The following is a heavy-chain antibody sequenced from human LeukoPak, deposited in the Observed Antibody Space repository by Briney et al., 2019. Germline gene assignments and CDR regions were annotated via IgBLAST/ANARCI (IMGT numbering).Heavy chain of an antibody. J-gene: IGHJ6*03. CDR3: AKDEAYYDFWSSGRYYYYMDV. CDR1: GFTFNNYA. V-gene: IGHV3-23*01. CDR2: ISGSGDST. D-gene: IGHD3-3*01. Sequence: GRSLRLSCAASGFTFNNYAMNWVRQAPGKGLEWVSAISGSGDSTYYADSVKGRFTISRDNSKNMLYLQMNSLRVEDTAVYYCAKDEAYYDFWSSGRYYYYMDVWGEGTTVTVS.